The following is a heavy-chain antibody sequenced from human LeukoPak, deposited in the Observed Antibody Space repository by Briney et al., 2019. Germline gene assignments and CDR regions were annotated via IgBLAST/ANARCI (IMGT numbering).Heavy chain of an antibody. J-gene: IGHJ6*03. D-gene: IGHD3-22*01. V-gene: IGHV4-34*01. CDR3: ARFRGLYDYYYMDV. CDR1: GGSISSYY. Sequence: SSEALSLTCTVSGGSISSYYWSWIRQPPGKGLEWIGEINHSGSTNYNPSLKSRVTISVDTSKNQFSLKLSSVTAADTAVYYCARFRGLYDYYYMDVWGKGTTVTVSS. CDR2: INHSGST.